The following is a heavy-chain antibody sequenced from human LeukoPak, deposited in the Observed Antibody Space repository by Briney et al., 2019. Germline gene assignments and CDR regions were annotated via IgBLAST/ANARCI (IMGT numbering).Heavy chain of an antibody. CDR2: IKQDGSEK. D-gene: IGHD4-11*01. V-gene: IGHV3-7*01. J-gene: IGHJ6*03. CDR3: TRVEETATTAAIIRKYSYYYYYMDV. Sequence: PGGSLRLSCAASGFTFSTYRMSWVRQAPGKGLEWVANIKQDGSEKHYVDSVKGRFTISRDNAKNSLYLQMSSLRAEDTAVYYCTRVEETATTAAIIRKYSYYYYYMDVWGKGTTVTVSS. CDR1: GFTFSTYR.